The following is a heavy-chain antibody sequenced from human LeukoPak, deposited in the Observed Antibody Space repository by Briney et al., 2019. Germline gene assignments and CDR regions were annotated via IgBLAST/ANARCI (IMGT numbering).Heavy chain of an antibody. V-gene: IGHV1-46*01. Sequence: ASVKVSCKASGYTFTSYYMHWVRQAPGQGLEWMGIINPSGGSTSYAQKFQGRVTMTRDMSTSTVYMELSSLRSEDTAVYYCARDHEGREYCSGGSCHQAWGQGTLVTVSS. J-gene: IGHJ4*02. D-gene: IGHD2-15*01. CDR1: GYTFTSYY. CDR3: ARDHEGREYCSGGSCHQA. CDR2: INPSGGST.